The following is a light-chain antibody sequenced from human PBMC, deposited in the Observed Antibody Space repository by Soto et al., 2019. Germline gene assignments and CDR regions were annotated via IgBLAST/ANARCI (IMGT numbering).Light chain of an antibody. Sequence: QSALTQPASVSGSPGQSITISCTGTSSDVGGYNYVSWYQQHPGKAPKLMIYEVIHRPSGVPARFSGSKSDTSASLAITGLQAEDEADYYCQSYDSILDGVIFGGGTKVTVL. CDR1: SSDVGGYNY. CDR2: EVI. CDR3: QSYDSILDGVI. J-gene: IGLJ2*01. V-gene: IGLV2-14*01.